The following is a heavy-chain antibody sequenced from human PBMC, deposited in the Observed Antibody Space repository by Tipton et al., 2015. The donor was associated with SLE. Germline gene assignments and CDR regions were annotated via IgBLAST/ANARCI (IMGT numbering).Heavy chain of an antibody. D-gene: IGHD6-13*01. CDR3: TLLAADWFDP. Sequence: LTCAVSGYSISSGYYCGWIRHPPGKGLEWIGEINHSGSTNYNPSLKSRVTITVDTSKNQFSLKLSSVTAADTAVYYCTLLAADWFDPWGQGTLVTVSS. V-gene: IGHV4-38-2*01. CDR1: GYSISSGYY. CDR2: INHSGST. J-gene: IGHJ5*02.